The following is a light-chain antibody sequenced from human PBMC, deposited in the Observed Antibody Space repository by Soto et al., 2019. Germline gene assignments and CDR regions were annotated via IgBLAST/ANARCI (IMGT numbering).Light chain of an antibody. J-gene: IGKJ5*01. V-gene: IGKV1-17*01. CDR3: LQHNSYPLT. CDR1: QDIRND. CDR2: ASS. Sequence: DIQMTQSPSSLSAFVGDRVTITCRASQDIRNDLGWYQQKLGKAPKRLIYASSSLQSGVPSRFSGSGSGTEFTLTISSLQPEDFATYYCLQHNSYPLTFGQGTRLESK.